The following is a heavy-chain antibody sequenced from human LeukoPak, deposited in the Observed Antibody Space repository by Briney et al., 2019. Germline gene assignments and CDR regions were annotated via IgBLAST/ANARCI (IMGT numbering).Heavy chain of an antibody. D-gene: IGHD4/OR15-4a*01. Sequence: SETLSLTCAVYGGSFSGYYWSWIRQPPGKGLEWIGEINHSGSTNYNPSLKSRVTISVDTSKNQFSLKLSSVTAADTAVYYCARGLRTTRYNWFDPWGQGTLVTVSS. CDR2: INHSGST. J-gene: IGHJ5*02. V-gene: IGHV4-34*01. CDR1: GGSFSGYY. CDR3: ARGLRTTRYNWFDP.